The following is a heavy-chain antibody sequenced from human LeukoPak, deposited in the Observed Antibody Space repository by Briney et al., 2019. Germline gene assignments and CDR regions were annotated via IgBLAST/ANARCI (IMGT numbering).Heavy chain of an antibody. CDR2: IYYSGST. Sequence: SETLSLTCTVSGGSISSYYWSWIRQPPGKGLKWIGYIYYSGSTNYNPSLKSRVTISVDTSKNQFSLKLSSVTAADTAVYYCARQAGRYCSSTSCYTGGPWGQGTLVTVSS. CDR1: GGSISSYY. J-gene: IGHJ5*02. D-gene: IGHD2-2*02. CDR3: ARQAGRYCSSTSCYTGGP. V-gene: IGHV4-59*01.